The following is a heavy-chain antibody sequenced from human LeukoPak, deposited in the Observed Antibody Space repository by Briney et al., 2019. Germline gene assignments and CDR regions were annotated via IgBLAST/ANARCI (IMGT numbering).Heavy chain of an antibody. Sequence: PSETLSLTCTVSGGSISSYYWSWIRQPPGKGLEWIGYIYYSGSTNYNPSLKSRVTMSVDTSKNQVSLRLSSVTAADTAVYYCARDDLLYSVHYGMDVWGQGTTVTVSS. CDR2: IYYSGST. CDR1: GGSISSYY. CDR3: ARDDLLYSVHYGMDV. D-gene: IGHD3-10*02. J-gene: IGHJ6*02. V-gene: IGHV4-59*12.